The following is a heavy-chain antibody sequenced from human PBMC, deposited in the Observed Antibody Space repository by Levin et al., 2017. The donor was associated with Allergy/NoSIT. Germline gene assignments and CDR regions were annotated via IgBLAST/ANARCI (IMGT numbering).Heavy chain of an antibody. CDR1: GYTFTSYD. J-gene: IGHJ3*02. CDR3: ARAGRWLVVAATGDAFDI. D-gene: IGHD2-15*01. CDR2: MNPNSGNT. V-gene: IGHV1-8*01. Sequence: ASVKVSCKASGYTFTSYDINWVRQATGQGLEWMGWMNPNSGNTGYAQKFQGRVTMTRNTSISTAYMELSSLRSEDTAVYYCARAGRWLVVAATGDAFDIWGQGTLVTVSS.